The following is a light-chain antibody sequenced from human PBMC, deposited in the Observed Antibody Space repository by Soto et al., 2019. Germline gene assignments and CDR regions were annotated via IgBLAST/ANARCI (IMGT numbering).Light chain of an antibody. V-gene: IGKV3-11*01. CDR2: DAS. CDR1: QSVTAN. CDR3: QQRNNWPPIT. J-gene: IGKJ5*01. Sequence: EIVMTQSPSSLSVSPGERATLSCRASQSVTANLAWYQQKPGQAPRLLIYDASNRATGIPARFSGSGSGTDFTLTIDNLEPEDFAIYYCQQRNNWPPITFGQGTRLEIK.